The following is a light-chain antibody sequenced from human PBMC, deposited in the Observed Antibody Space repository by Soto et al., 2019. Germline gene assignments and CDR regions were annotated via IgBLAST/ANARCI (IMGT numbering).Light chain of an antibody. CDR1: QAIKDD. J-gene: IGKJ2*01. Sequence: AIQMTRSPSSLSASVGDRVNITCRASQAIKDDLVWYQQRPGKAPKLLVYRSSRLQNGVPSRFSGSGSGTDFTLTISSLQPEDFATYYCLQDYNYPYTFGQGTKLEI. V-gene: IGKV1-6*01. CDR3: LQDYNYPYT. CDR2: RSS.